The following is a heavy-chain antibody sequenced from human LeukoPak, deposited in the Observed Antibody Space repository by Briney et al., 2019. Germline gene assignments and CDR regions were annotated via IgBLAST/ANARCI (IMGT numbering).Heavy chain of an antibody. J-gene: IGHJ4*02. CDR2: ISHDGSNK. CDR3: TKGNTAYCYPHFDY. CDR1: GFTFSSYG. Sequence: PGRSLRLSCAASGFTFSSYGMHWVRQAPGKGLEWLTIISHDGSNKNYADSVKGRFTISRDNSKNTLYLQMNSLRAEDTAVYYCTKGNTAYCYPHFDYWGQGTLVTVSS. D-gene: IGHD3-22*01. V-gene: IGHV3-30*18.